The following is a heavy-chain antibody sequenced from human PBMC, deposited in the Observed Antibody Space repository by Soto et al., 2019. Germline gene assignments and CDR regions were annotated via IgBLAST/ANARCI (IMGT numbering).Heavy chain of an antibody. D-gene: IGHD3-10*01. CDR2: IYYGGST. CDR1: GGSISSYY. Sequence: SETLSLTCTVSGGSISSYYWSWIRQPPGKGLEWIGYIYYGGSTNYNPSLKSRVTISVDTSKNQFSLKLSSVTAADTAVYYCARGRDYYGSGSYYKGGYYYGMDVWGQGTTVTVSS. J-gene: IGHJ6*02. V-gene: IGHV4-59*01. CDR3: ARGRDYYGSGSYYKGGYYYGMDV.